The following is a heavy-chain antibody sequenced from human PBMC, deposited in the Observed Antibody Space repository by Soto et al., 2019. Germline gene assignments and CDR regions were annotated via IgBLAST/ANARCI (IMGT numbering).Heavy chain of an antibody. V-gene: IGHV4-39*01. CDR2: IYYSGST. Sequence: PSETLSLTCTVSAGSISSSSYYWGWIRQPPGKGLEWIGSIYYSGSTYYNPSLKSRVTISVDTSKNQFSLKLSSVTAADTAVYYCAGLNTFPGSYPFDYWGQGTLVTVSS. J-gene: IGHJ4*02. D-gene: IGHD1-26*01. CDR1: AGSISSSSYY. CDR3: AGLNTFPGSYPFDY.